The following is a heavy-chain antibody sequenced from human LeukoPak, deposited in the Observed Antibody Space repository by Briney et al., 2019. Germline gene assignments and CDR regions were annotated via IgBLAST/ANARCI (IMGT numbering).Heavy chain of an antibody. CDR2: INPNGGST. CDR1: GYTFTSYD. Sequence: ASVKVSCKASGYTFTSYDINWVRQAPGQGLEWMGIINPNGGSTNYAQKFQGRVIMTRDMSTNTVYMELSSLRSEDTAVYYCAREPFADYESSGNLPSPFDYWGQGTLVTVSS. V-gene: IGHV1-46*01. D-gene: IGHD3-22*01. CDR3: AREPFADYESSGNLPSPFDY. J-gene: IGHJ4*02.